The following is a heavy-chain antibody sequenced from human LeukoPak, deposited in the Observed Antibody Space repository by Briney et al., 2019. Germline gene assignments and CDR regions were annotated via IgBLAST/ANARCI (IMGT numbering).Heavy chain of an antibody. CDR1: GFTFSDYY. V-gene: IGHV3-11*01. D-gene: IGHD1-26*01. CDR2: ISSSGSTI. Sequence: GGSLRLSCAASGFTFSDYYMRWIRQAPGKGLEWVSYISSSGSTIYYADSVKGRFTISRDNAKNSLYLQMNSLRAEDTAVYYCARDRLGSYRQYYFDYWGQGTLVTVSS. J-gene: IGHJ4*02. CDR3: ARDRLGSYRQYYFDY.